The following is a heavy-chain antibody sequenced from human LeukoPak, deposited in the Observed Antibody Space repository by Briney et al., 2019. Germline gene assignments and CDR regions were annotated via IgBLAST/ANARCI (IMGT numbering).Heavy chain of an antibody. V-gene: IGHV3-74*01. CDR1: GFTFSSHW. CDR3: ASPQSGDYGALYFQH. J-gene: IGHJ1*01. CDR2: INSDGSST. D-gene: IGHD4-17*01. Sequence: GGSLRLSCAASGFTFSSHWMYWVRQAPGKGLVWVSRINSDGSSTSYVDSVRGRFSISRDNAKNTLFLQVNSLRVEDTAVYYCASPQSGDYGALYFQHWGQGTLVTVSS.